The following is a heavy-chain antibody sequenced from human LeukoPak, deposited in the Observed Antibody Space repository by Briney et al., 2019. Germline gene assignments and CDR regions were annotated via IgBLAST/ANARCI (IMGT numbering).Heavy chain of an antibody. D-gene: IGHD6-19*01. CDR3: ARGSYSSGGGAFDI. CDR1: GGSISSYY. J-gene: IGHJ3*02. CDR2: IYYSGST. V-gene: IGHV4-59*01. Sequence: SETLSLTCTVSGGSISSYYWSWIRQPPGKGLWWIGYIYYSGSTNYNPSLKSRVTISVDTSKNQFSLKLSSVTAADTAVYYCARGSYSSGGGAFDIWGQGTMVTVSS.